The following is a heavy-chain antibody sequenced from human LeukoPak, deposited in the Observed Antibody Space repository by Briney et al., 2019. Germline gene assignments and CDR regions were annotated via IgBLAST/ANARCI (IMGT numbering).Heavy chain of an antibody. CDR2: INHSGST. J-gene: IGHJ6*02. CDR1: GGSFSGYY. CDR3: ARGGYDFWSGYYSLGYYYYGMDV. D-gene: IGHD3-3*01. V-gene: IGHV4-34*01. Sequence: SETLSLTCAVYGGSFSGYYWSWIRQPPGKGLEWIGEINHSGSTNYNPSLKSRVTISVDTPKNQFSLKLSSVTAADTAVYYCARGGYDFWSGYYSLGYYYYGMDVWGQGTTVTVSS.